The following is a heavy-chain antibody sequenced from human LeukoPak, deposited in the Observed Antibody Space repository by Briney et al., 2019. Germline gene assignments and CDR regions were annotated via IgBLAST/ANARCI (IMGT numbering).Heavy chain of an antibody. J-gene: IGHJ6*03. V-gene: IGHV3-74*01. Sequence: GGSLRLSCAASGFSFSNNWMHWVRQVPGKGLVWVSRINSDGRRTDYAGSVKGRFTISRDNAKDTLYLQMDSLRAEDSAVYFCAREEEVVPSTMGDYYFYFMDVWGKGTMVTVSS. CDR2: INSDGRRT. D-gene: IGHD2-2*01. CDR3: AREEEVVPSTMGDYYFYFMDV. CDR1: GFSFSNNW.